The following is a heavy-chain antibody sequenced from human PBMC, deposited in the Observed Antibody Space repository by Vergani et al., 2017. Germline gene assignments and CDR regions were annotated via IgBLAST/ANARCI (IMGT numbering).Heavy chain of an antibody. CDR1: GGTLTRYA. CDR3: AGGHVGDSAAWYNAPAY. D-gene: IGHD1-1*01. Sequence: QVQLVQSGAEVKKPGSSVKVSCKTSGGTLTRYAVNWVRQAPGQGLEWMGGVIRVFDIENYAQKFQGRVKITVDESTDTAYMELTGLRADGTALYYCAGGHVGDSAAWYNAPAYWGQGTRVTV. J-gene: IGHJ4*02. V-gene: IGHV1-69*01. CDR2: VIRVFDIE.